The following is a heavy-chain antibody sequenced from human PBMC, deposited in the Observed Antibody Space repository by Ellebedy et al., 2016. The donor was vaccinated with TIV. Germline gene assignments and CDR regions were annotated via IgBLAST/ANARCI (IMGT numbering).Heavy chain of an antibody. CDR1: GFTFSSSA. CDR3: TKDSGFDL. CDR2: ITGSGGTT. Sequence: PGGSLRLSCAASGFTFSSSAMNLVRQAPGKGLEWVSVITGSGGTTYYADSVKGRFTISRDNSKNTLYLQMNSLRGEDTAVYYCTKDSGFDLWGRGALVTVSS. V-gene: IGHV3-23*01. J-gene: IGHJ2*01.